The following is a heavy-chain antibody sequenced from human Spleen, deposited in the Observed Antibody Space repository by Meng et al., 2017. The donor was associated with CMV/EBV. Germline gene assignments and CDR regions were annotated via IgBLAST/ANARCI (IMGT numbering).Heavy chain of an antibody. V-gene: IGHV3-30*02. J-gene: IGHJ4*02. CDR2: IQYDGSDE. D-gene: IGHD1/OR15-1a*01. CDR3: AKDDANWNIDC. CDR1: GFTFSSYA. Sequence: GESLKISCAASGFTFSSYAMHWVRQAPGRGLEWVAFIQYDGSDEYYADSVKGRFTISRDNSKNTLYLQMNSLRGEDTAVYYCAKDDANWNIDCWGQGTLVTVSS.